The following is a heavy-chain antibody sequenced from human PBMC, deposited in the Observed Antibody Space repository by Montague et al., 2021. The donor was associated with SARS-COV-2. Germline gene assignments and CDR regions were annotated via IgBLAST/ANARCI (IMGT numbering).Heavy chain of an antibody. Sequence: SLRLSCAASGFTFSSYSMNWVRQVPGKGLEWVSSISSSSSYIYYVDSVKGRFTISRDNAKNSLYLQMNSLRAEDTAVYYCARDWRLRLGELSLYGNDAFDIWGQGTMVTVSS. V-gene: IGHV3-21*01. CDR3: ARDWRLRLGELSLYGNDAFDI. CDR2: ISSSSSYI. D-gene: IGHD3-16*02. J-gene: IGHJ3*02. CDR1: GFTFSSYS.